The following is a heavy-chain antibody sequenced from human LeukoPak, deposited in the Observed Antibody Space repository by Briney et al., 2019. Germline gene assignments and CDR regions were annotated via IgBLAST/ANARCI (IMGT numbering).Heavy chain of an antibody. V-gene: IGHV4-34*01. Sequence: SETLSLTCAVYGGSFSGYYWSWIRQPPGKWLEWIGEINHSGSTNYNPSLKSRVTITVDTSKNQFSLKLSSVTAADTAVYYCARHRCSGGSCYPMNWFDPWGQGTLVTVSS. CDR2: INHSGST. J-gene: IGHJ5*02. CDR3: ARHRCSGGSCYPMNWFDP. CDR1: GGSFSGYY. D-gene: IGHD2-15*01.